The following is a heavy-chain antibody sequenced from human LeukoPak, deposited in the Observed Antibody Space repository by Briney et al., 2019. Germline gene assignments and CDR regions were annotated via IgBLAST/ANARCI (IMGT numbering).Heavy chain of an antibody. Sequence: GGSLRLSCAASGFTFSSYGMHWVRQAPGKGLEWVAVIWYDGSNKYYADSVKGRFTISRDNSKNTLYLQMNSLRAEDTAVYYCAGGIQLWSNFDYWGQGTLVTVSS. V-gene: IGHV3-33*01. D-gene: IGHD5-18*01. J-gene: IGHJ4*02. CDR1: GFTFSSYG. CDR2: IWYDGSNK. CDR3: AGGIQLWSNFDY.